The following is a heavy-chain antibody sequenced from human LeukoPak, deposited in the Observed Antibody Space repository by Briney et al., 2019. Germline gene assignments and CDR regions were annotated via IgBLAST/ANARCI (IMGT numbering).Heavy chain of an antibody. V-gene: IGHV4-39*01. J-gene: IGHJ4*02. CDR3: ARQPELSVRRFGY. CDR1: GGSISSSSYS. D-gene: IGHD3-10*01. Sequence: SETLSLTCTVSGGSISSSSYSWGWIRQPPGTGLEWIGSIYYNGNTYYNASLKSRVTISVDTSKNQSSLKLSSVTAADTAVYYCARQPELSVRRFGYWGQGTLVTVSS. CDR2: IYYNGNT.